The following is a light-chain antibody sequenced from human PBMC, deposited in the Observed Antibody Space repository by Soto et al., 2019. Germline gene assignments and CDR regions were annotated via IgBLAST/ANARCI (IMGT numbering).Light chain of an antibody. CDR2: GAS. CDR3: QQYGSSGT. CDR1: QSVSSSY. Sequence: IVFTQSPSTLASSSGERATLPFRASQSVSSSYLAWYQQKPGQAPRLLIYGASNRATGIPDRFSGSGSGTDFTLTISRLEPEDFAVYYCQQYGSSGTFGQGTKVDI. V-gene: IGKV3-20*01. J-gene: IGKJ1*01.